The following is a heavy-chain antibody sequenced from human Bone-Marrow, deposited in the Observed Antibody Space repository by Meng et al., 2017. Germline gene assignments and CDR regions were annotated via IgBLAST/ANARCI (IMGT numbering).Heavy chain of an antibody. J-gene: IGHJ4*01. D-gene: IGHD3-22*01. Sequence: GESLKISCAASGFTFSSYAINWVRQAPGKGLEWVSYISSSGSTIYYADSVKGRFTISRDNAKNSLYLQMNSLRAEDTAVYYCARGYYDSSGYYYLPNTDYWGHGTLVTVSS. CDR3: ARGYYDSSGYYYLPNTDY. CDR1: GFTFSSYA. CDR2: ISSSGSTI. V-gene: IGHV3-48*03.